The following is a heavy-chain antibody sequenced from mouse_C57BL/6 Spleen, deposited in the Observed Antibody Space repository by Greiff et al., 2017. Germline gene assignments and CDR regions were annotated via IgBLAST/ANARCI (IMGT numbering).Heavy chain of an antibody. CDR1: GFTFSDYY. J-gene: IGHJ2*01. Sequence: EVKLVESEGGLVQPGSSMKLSCTASGFTFSDYYMAWVRQVPEKGLEWVANINYDGSSTYYLDALKGRFIISRDNAKNILYLQMSSLKSEDAATYDCARGEDGYYVDYWGQGTTLTVSS. CDR2: INYDGSST. CDR3: ARGEDGYYVDY. D-gene: IGHD2-3*01. V-gene: IGHV5-16*01.